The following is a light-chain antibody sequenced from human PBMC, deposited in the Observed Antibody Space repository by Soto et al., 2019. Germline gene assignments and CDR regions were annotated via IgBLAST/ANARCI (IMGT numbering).Light chain of an antibody. CDR2: EDN. CDR1: KLGDKY. J-gene: IGLJ1*01. CDR3: QAWDSSTHYV. V-gene: IGLV3-1*01. Sequence: SYELTQPPSVSVSPGQTASIPCSGDKLGDKYASWYQQRPGQSPVVVIYEDNKRPSGIPERFSGSTSGNTATLTISGTQATDEADYYSQAWDSSTHYVFGTGTKVTVL.